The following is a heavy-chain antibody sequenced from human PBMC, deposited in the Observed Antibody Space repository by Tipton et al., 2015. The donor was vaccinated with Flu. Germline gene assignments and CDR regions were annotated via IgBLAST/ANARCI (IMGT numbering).Heavy chain of an antibody. CDR2: ISVFNGNT. Sequence: QMQLVQSGAEVKKPGASVKVSCKASGYTFTNYGVSWVRQAPGQGLEWMGWISVFNGNTNYAQNLQGRVTMTTDTSTNTAYMELRSPRSDDTAVYYCARGPPHVYGSGSSYFEFWGQGTLVTVSS. V-gene: IGHV1-18*01. CDR3: ARGPPHVYGSGSSYFEF. CDR1: GYTFTNYG. J-gene: IGHJ4*02. D-gene: IGHD3-10*01.